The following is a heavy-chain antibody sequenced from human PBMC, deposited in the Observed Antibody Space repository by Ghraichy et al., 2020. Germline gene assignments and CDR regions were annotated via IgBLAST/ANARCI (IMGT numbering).Heavy chain of an antibody. J-gene: IGHJ6*02. CDR3: ARGLFETYGMDV. V-gene: IGHV1-8*01. Sequence: ASVKVSCKASGYTFTSYDINWVRQATGQGLEWMGWMNPNSGNTGYAQKFQGRVTMTRNTSISTAYMELSSLRSEDTAVYYCARGLFETYGMDVWGQGTTVTVSS. CDR1: GYTFTSYD. CDR2: MNPNSGNT. D-gene: IGHD3-3*01.